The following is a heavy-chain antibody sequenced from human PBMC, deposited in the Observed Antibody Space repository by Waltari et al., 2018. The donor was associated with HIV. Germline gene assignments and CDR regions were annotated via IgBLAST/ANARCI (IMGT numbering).Heavy chain of an antibody. D-gene: IGHD2-21*01. CDR3: ARESRYRGHDDACDV. V-gene: IGHV3-7*01. CDR2: IKQDGRDK. J-gene: IGHJ3*01. Sequence: EVQVAESGGGLVQPGGSLRLSCVASEFGIGVFFMSWVRQAPGKGLEGVANIKQDGRDKFYAAPVKGRFTISRDYARNTVFLQMDNLGAEDTALYFCARESRYRGHDDACDVWGQGTMVTVSS. CDR1: EFGIGVFF.